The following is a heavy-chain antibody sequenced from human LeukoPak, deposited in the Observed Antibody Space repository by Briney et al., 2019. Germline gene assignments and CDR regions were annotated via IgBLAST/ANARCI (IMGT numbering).Heavy chain of an antibody. V-gene: IGHV3-21*06. CDR1: GVTFSIYS. D-gene: IGHD2-21*01. CDR3: ARDYSDTGSFDI. Sequence: GGSLRLSCAASGVTFSIYSRNWVRQAPGKGLEWVSSISSASGYTYSADSVKGRFTISRNNAKTSLYLQLNSLRAEDTAVYYCARDYSDTGSFDIWGQGTMVTVSS. CDR2: ISSASGYT. J-gene: IGHJ3*02.